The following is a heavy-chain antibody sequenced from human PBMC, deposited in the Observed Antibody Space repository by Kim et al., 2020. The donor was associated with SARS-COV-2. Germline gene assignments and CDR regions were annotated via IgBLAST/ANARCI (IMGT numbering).Heavy chain of an antibody. J-gene: IGHJ4*02. CDR1: GFTFSSYE. D-gene: IGHD5-18*01. CDR3: ASVFVLSYVY. V-gene: IGHV3-48*03. CDR2: ISNNGSTT. Sequence: GGSLRLSCAASGFTFSSYEMHWVRQAPGKGLEWVSVISNNGSTTYYADSVKGRFTISRDNAKNSLYLQMNSLRAEDTAVYYCASVFVLSYVYWGQGTLVTVSS.